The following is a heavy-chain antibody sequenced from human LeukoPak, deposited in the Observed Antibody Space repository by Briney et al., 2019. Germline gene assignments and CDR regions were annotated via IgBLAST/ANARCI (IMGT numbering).Heavy chain of an antibody. CDR1: GDSISGYY. CDR2: VFSSGTT. V-gene: IGHV4-59*01. J-gene: IGHJ4*02. CDR3: ARSGRGAAGTRHISDF. D-gene: IGHD6-13*01. Sequence: SETLSLTCTVSGDSISGYYWSWIRQPPGKGLEWIGYVFSSGTTNYNPSLKRRVTLLVDTSKNQFSLELSSVTAAGTAVYYCARSGRGAAGTRHISDFWGQGSLVTVSS.